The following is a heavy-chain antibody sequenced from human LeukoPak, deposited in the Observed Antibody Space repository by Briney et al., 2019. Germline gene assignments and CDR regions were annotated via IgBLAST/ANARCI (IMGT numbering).Heavy chain of an antibody. V-gene: IGHV4-34*01. Sequence: SETLSLTCAVYGGSFSGYYWSWIRQPPGKGLEWIGEINHSGSTNYNPSLKSRVTISVDTSKNQFSLKLSSVTAADTAAYYCARAFVTMGPYYYYGMDVWGQGTTVTVSS. CDR1: GGSFSGYY. CDR3: ARAFVTMGPYYYYGMDV. D-gene: IGHD3-10*01. J-gene: IGHJ6*02. CDR2: INHSGST.